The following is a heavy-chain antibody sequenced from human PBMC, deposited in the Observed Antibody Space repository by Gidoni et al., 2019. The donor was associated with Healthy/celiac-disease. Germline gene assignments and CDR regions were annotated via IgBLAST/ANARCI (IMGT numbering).Heavy chain of an antibody. CDR1: GGSISRGSYY. D-gene: IGHD4-17*01. V-gene: IGHV4-61*02. J-gene: IGHJ6*02. Sequence: QVQLQESGPGLVKPSQTLSLTCTVSGGSISRGSYYWSWIRQPAGKGLEWIGRIYTSGSTNYNPALKSRVTISVDTSKNQFSLKLSSVTAADTAVYYCASSTVTTYYYYGMDVWGQGTTVTVSS. CDR2: IYTSGST. CDR3: ASSTVTTYYYYGMDV.